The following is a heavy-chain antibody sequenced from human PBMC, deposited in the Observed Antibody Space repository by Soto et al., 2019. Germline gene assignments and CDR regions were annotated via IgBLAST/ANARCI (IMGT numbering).Heavy chain of an antibody. J-gene: IGHJ4*02. D-gene: IGHD2-8*01. CDR2: IYYSGST. Sequence: LSLTCTVSGGSISSYYWSWIRQPPGKGLEWIGYIYYSGSTNYNPSLKSRVTISVDTSKNQFSLKLSSVTAADTAVYYCARDLGLIPREAMFDYWGQGTLVTVSS. CDR3: ARDLGLIPREAMFDY. CDR1: GGSISSYY. V-gene: IGHV4-59*01.